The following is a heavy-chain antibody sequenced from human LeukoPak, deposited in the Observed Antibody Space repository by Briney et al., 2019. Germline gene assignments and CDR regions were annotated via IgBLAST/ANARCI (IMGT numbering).Heavy chain of an antibody. CDR1: GGSISSSSYY. J-gene: IGHJ4*02. Sequence: PSETLSFTCTVSGGSISSSSYYWGWIRQPPGKGLEWIGSIYYSGSTYYNPSLKSRVTISVDTSKNQFSLKLSSVTAADTAVYYCASSGNADYFDYWGQGTLVTVSS. CDR2: IYYSGST. D-gene: IGHD4-23*01. CDR3: ASSGNADYFDY. V-gene: IGHV4-39*07.